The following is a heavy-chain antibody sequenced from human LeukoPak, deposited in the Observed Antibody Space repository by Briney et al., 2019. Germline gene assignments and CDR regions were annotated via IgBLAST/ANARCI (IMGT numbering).Heavy chain of an antibody. V-gene: IGHV1-58*02. D-gene: IGHD1-7*01. Sequence: SVKVSCKASGFTCTSSAMQWVRQARGQRLEWIGWIVVGSDNTNYAQKFQERVTITRDMSTSTAYMELSSLRSEDTAVYYCSATKIQGITGTKVYYYYYMDVWGKGTTVTVSS. CDR1: GFTCTSSA. CDR3: SATKIQGITGTKVYYYYYMDV. J-gene: IGHJ6*03. CDR2: IVVGSDNT.